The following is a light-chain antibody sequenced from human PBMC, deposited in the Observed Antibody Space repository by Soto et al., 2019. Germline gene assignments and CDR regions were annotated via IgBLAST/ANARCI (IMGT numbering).Light chain of an antibody. J-gene: IGLJ1*01. CDR1: SSDVGGYNY. CDR2: DVS. CDR3: CSYAGSYTWV. V-gene: IGLV2-11*01. Sequence: QSALTQPRSVSGSPGQSVTISCTGTSSDVGGYNYVSWYRQHPGKAPKLMIYDVSKRPSGVPDRFSGSKSGNTASLTISGLQAEDEDDYYCCSYAGSYTWVFVTGTKLTVL.